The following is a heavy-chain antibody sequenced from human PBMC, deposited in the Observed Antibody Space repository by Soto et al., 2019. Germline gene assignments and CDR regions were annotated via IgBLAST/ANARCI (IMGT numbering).Heavy chain of an antibody. V-gene: IGHV1-69*12. D-gene: IGHD2-2*01. Sequence: QVQLVQSGAEVKKPGSSVKVSCKASGGTFSSYAISRVRQAPGQGLEWMGGIIPIFGTASYAQKFQGRVTITADESTSTAYMELSSLRSEDTAVYYCARHVPAAGYYYGMDVWGQGTTVTVSS. CDR2: IIPIFGTA. CDR3: ARHVPAAGYYYGMDV. CDR1: GGTFSSYA. J-gene: IGHJ6*02.